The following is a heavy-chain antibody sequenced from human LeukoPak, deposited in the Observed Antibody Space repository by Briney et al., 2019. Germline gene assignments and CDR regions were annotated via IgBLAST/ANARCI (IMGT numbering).Heavy chain of an antibody. D-gene: IGHD1-14*01. CDR3: AREGRMGTADAFDV. Sequence: GGSLRLSCAASGFTFNNYEMHWVRQTAGKGLEWVSAVGIAGDTFYAGSVKGRFSISRDNAESSLFLQMNSLRAGDPAVNSCAREGRMGTADAFDVWGQGTMVTVSS. CDR2: VGIAGDT. V-gene: IGHV3-13*01. CDR1: GFTFNNYE. J-gene: IGHJ3*01.